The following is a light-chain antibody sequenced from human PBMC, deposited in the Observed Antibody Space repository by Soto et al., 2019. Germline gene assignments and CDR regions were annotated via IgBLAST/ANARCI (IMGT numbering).Light chain of an antibody. CDR2: DVN. V-gene: IGLV2-11*01. J-gene: IGLJ1*01. CDR3: VSYAGGTYV. CDR1: SSNVGGYNY. Sequence: QSALTQPRSVSGSPGQSVALSCTGTSSNVGGYNYVSWYQQHPGKAPKLMIYDVNKRPSGVPDRFSGSKSDNTASLTVSGLQAEDEADYYCVSYAGGTYVFGTGTKLTVL.